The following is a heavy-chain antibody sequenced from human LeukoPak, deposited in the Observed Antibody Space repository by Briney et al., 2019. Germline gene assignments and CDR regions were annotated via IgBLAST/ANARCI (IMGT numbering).Heavy chain of an antibody. CDR2: IYYSGST. CDR1: GGSISSSSYY. V-gene: IGHV4-39*01. CDR3: GVVQLAHFDY. D-gene: IGHD6-13*01. J-gene: IGHJ4*02. Sequence: SETLSLACTASGGSISSSSYYWGWIRQPPGKGLEWIGSIYYSGSTYYNPSLKSRVTISVDTSKNQFSLKLSSVTAADTAVYYCGVVQLAHFDYWGQGTLVTVSS.